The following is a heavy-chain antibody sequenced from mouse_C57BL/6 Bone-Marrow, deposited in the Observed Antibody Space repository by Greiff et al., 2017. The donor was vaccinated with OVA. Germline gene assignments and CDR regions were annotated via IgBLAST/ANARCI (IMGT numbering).Heavy chain of an antibody. CDR1: GYTFTSYW. CDR3: ARSNWDYFDY. CDR2: IDPSDSYT. J-gene: IGHJ2*01. V-gene: IGHV1-50*01. Sequence: QVQLQQPGAELVKPGASVKLSCKASGYTFTSYWMQWVKQRPGQGLEWIGEIDPSDSYTNYNQKFKGKATLTVDTSSSTAYMQLSSLTSEDSAVYYCARSNWDYFDYWGKGTTLTVSS. D-gene: IGHD4-1*01.